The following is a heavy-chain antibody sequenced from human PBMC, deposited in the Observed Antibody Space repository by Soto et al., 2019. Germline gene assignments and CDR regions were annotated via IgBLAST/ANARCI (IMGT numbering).Heavy chain of an antibody. V-gene: IGHV4-39*01. Sequence: NPSETLSLTCTVSGGSISSSGYYWGWIRQSPGKGLEWIGSIYYTGTTYYNPSLKSRVTISVDTSKNRFSLKLSSVTAADTAVYYCARHSGSGRILDVWGQGTTVTVSS. CDR2: IYYTGTT. CDR3: ARHSGSGRILDV. J-gene: IGHJ6*02. D-gene: IGHD3-3*02. CDR1: GGSISSSGYY.